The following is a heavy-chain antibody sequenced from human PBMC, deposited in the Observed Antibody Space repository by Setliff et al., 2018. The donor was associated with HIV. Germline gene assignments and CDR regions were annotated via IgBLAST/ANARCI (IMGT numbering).Heavy chain of an antibody. CDR3: ARESPMIVVASTTFDY. CDR1: GYTFTDYA. Sequence: ASVKVSCKASGYTFTDYAMNWVRQAPGQGLEWMGWINTNTGNPTYAQGFTGRFVFSLDTSVTTAYLQISSLKADDTAVYYCARESPMIVVASTTFDYWGQGTLVTVSS. CDR2: INTNTGNP. D-gene: IGHD3-22*01. V-gene: IGHV7-4-1*02. J-gene: IGHJ4*02.